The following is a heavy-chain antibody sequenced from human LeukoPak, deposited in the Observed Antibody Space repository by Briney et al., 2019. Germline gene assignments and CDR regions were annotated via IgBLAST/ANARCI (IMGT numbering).Heavy chain of an antibody. J-gene: IGHJ4*02. CDR2: ISGSGGST. V-gene: IGHV3-23*01. CDR3: AKIYYYDSSGYYYRSFYFDY. CDR1: GFTFSSYS. Sequence: GGSLRLSCAASGFTFSSYSMNWVRQAPGKGLEWVSAISGSGGSTYYADSVKGRFTISRDNSKNTLYLQMNSLRAEDTAVYYCAKIYYYDSSGYYYRSFYFDYWGQGTLVTVSS. D-gene: IGHD3-22*01.